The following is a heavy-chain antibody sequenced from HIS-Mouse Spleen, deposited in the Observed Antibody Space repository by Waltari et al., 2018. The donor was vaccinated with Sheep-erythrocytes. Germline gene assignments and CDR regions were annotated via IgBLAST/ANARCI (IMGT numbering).Heavy chain of an antibody. CDR1: GGSISRGGYH. J-gene: IGHJ4*02. CDR3: ARDRLGIFGY. V-gene: IGHV4-31*03. CDR2: NYYSGST. Sequence: QVQLQESGPGLVKPSQTLFLTCTVSGGSISRGGYHWSWISQHPGKGLGWIGYNYYSGSTYNNPSLKSRVTISVDTSKNQFSLKLSSVTAAETAVYYCARDRLGIFGYWGKGTLVTVSS. D-gene: IGHD7-27*01.